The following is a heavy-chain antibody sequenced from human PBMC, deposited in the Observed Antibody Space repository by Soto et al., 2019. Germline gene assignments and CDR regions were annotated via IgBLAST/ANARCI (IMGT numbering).Heavy chain of an antibody. J-gene: IGHJ4*02. D-gene: IGHD2-2*01. CDR2: ISWNSGNT. Sequence: DVQLVESGGGLVQPGRSLRLSCAASGFTFDNYAMHWVRQAPGKGLEWVSSISWNSGNTDYAGSVKGRFIISRDSAKNSLYLQMNRLRAEDTALYYWARSPQYCSSTNCRASLDYWGQGTLVTVSS. CDR1: GFTFDNYA. CDR3: ARSPQYCSSTNCRASLDY. V-gene: IGHV3-9*01.